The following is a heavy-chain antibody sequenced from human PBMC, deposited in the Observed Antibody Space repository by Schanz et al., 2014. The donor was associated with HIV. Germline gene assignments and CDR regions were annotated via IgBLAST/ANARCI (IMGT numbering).Heavy chain of an antibody. D-gene: IGHD3-22*01. CDR2: MSGSGGST. V-gene: IGHV3-23*01. CDR1: GFIFSNHA. CDR3: AKGRGTYSSGYYDPPDY. Sequence: EVQLLESGGGLVQPGGSLRLSCVASGFIFSNHAMSWVRQAPGKGLEWVSAMSGSGGSTYYADSVKGRFTISRDNSKNTLYLQMSSLRVEDTAVYYCAKGRGTYSSGYYDPPDYWGQGTLVTVSS. J-gene: IGHJ4*02.